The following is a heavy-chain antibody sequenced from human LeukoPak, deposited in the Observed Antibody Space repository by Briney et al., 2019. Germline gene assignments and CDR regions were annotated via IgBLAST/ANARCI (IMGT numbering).Heavy chain of an antibody. J-gene: IGHJ4*02. V-gene: IGHV3-11*01. CDR3: ARVFLEMATTPYYFDY. CDR1: GFTFSDYY. CDR2: ISSSGSTI. Sequence: GGSLRLSCAASGFTFSDYYMSWIRQAPGKGLEWVSYISSSGSTIYYADSVKGRFTISRDNAKNSLYLQMNSLRAEDTAVYYRARVFLEMATTPYYFDYWGQGTLVTVSS. D-gene: IGHD5-24*01.